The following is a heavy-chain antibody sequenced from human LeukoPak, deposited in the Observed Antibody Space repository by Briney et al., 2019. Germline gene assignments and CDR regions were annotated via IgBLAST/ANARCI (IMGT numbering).Heavy chain of an antibody. CDR2: INHSGST. CDR3: ARSAPARHLNDAFDI. D-gene: IGHD6-6*01. V-gene: IGHV4-34*01. Sequence: SETLSLTCAVYGGSFSGYYWSWIRQPPGKGLEWIGEINHSGSTNYNPPLKSRVTISVDTSKNQFSLKLSSVTAADTAVYYCARSAPARHLNDAFDIWGQGTMVTVSS. J-gene: IGHJ3*02. CDR1: GGSFSGYY.